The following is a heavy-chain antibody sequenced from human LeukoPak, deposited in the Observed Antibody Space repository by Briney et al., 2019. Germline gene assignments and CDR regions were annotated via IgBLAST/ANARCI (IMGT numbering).Heavy chain of an antibody. J-gene: IGHJ4*02. V-gene: IGHV3-7*01. CDR1: GFTFSSYW. D-gene: IGHD3-22*01. Sequence: RGSLRLSCAASGFTFSSYWMGWVRQAPGKRLEWVANMNIDGSEKYYADSAKGRFTISRDNSKNTLYLQMNNLRPEDTAVYYCAKGGDTSGYYGGPDYWGQGTLVTVSS. CDR3: AKGGDTSGYYGGPDY. CDR2: MNIDGSEK.